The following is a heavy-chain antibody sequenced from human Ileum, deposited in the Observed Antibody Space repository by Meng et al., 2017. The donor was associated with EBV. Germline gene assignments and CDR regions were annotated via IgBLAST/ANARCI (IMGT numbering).Heavy chain of an antibody. CDR2: IYYSGTT. CDR1: GYSISTTNG. J-gene: IGHJ4*02. Sequence: VHLQWSGPGRWKPSAALSRACAVSGYSISTTNGWGWIRQPPGKGLEWIGHIYYSGTTYNNPSLKSRVTMSIDPSKNQFSLKLSSVTAVDTAVYYCARNSESGSYIDYWGLGTLVTVSS. V-gene: IGHV4-28*01. CDR3: ARNSESGSYIDY. D-gene: IGHD1-26*01.